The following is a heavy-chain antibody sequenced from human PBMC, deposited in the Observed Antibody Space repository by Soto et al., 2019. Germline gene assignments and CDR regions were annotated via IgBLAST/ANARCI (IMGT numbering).Heavy chain of an antibody. CDR2: ISYDGSNK. CDR1: GFTFSSYG. D-gene: IGHD2-2*01. Sequence: GGSLRLSCAASGFTFSSYGMHWVRQAPGKGLEWVAVISYDGSNKYYADSVKGRFTISRDNSKNTLYLQMNSLRAEDTAVYYCARDFCPVPTCYDLWGQGALVTVSS. CDR3: ARDFCPVPTCYDL. V-gene: IGHV3-30*03. J-gene: IGHJ4*02.